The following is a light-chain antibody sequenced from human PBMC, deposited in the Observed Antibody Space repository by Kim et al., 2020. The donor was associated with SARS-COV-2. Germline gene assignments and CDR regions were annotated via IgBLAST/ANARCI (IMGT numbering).Light chain of an antibody. J-gene: IGKJ2*01. Sequence: RTTINCNSSQSILYSSNNNSYLAWYQRKPGQPPTQLIYWASSRESGVPDRFSGSGSGTDFTLTISSLQAEDVAVYYCQQYFTTPPTFGQGTKLEI. V-gene: IGKV4-1*01. CDR2: WAS. CDR3: QQYFTTPPT. CDR1: QSILYSSNNNSY.